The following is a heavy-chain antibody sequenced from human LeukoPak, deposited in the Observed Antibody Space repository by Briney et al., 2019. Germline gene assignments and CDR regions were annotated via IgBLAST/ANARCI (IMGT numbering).Heavy chain of an antibody. CDR2: IYYSGST. Sequence: SETLSLTCTVSGGSISSGGYYWSWIRQHPGKGLEWIGYIYYSGSTYYNPSLKSRVTISVDTSKNQFSLKLSSVTAADTAVYYCERVEITMVRGVITPFDYWGQGTLVTVSS. V-gene: IGHV4-31*03. D-gene: IGHD3-10*01. CDR3: ERVEITMVRGVITPFDY. CDR1: GGSISSGGYY. J-gene: IGHJ4*02.